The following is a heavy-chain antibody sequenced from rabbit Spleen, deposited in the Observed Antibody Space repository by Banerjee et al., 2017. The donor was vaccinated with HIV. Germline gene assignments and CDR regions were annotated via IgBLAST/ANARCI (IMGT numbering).Heavy chain of an antibody. V-gene: IGHV1S43*01. Sequence: QQQLEESGGGLVKPGGTLTLTCKASGIDFSSGYDLCWVRQAPGKGLEWIGYIGLVFGSTYYASWVNGRFTISSHNAQNTLYLQLNSLTVADTATYFCVRGASSSGYYNLWGQGTLVTVS. CDR3: VRGASSSGYYNL. D-gene: IGHD1-1*01. CDR1: GIDFSSGYD. CDR2: IGLVFGST. J-gene: IGHJ4*01.